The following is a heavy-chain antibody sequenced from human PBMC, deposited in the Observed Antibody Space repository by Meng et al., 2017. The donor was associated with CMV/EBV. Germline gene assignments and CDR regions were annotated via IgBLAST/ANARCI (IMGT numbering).Heavy chain of an antibody. CDR2: INHSGST. CDR1: GGSFSGYY. CDR3: ARGAYDFWSGKDDY. Sequence: SETLSLTCAVYGGSFSGYYWSWIRQPPGKGLEWIGEINHSGSTNYNPSLKSRVTISVDTSKNQFSLKLSSVTAADTAVYHCARGAYDFWSGKDDYWGQGTLVTVSS. V-gene: IGHV4-34*01. J-gene: IGHJ4*02. D-gene: IGHD3-3*01.